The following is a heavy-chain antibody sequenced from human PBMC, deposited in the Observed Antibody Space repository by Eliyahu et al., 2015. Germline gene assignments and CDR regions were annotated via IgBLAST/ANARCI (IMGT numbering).Heavy chain of an antibody. V-gene: IGHV4-34*01. CDR1: GXSFSGYY. CDR2: IHHSGST. CDR3: AETYSSGWGEDY. D-gene: IGHD6-19*01. Sequence: QVQLQQWGAGLLKPSETLSLTCAXYGXSFSGYYWSWIRQPPGKGLEWIGEIHHSGSTNYNPSLXSRVTISVDTSKNQFSLKLSSVTAADTAVYYCAETYSSGWGEDYWGQGTLVTVSS. J-gene: IGHJ4*02.